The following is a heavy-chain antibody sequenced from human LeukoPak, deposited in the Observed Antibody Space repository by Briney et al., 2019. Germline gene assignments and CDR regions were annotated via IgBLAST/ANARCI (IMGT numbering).Heavy chain of an antibody. CDR2: INHSGST. CDR1: GGSFSGYY. D-gene: IGHD6-13*01. V-gene: IGHV4-34*01. J-gene: IGHJ4*02. CDR3: ARGVKLSGIAAAGTAETFDY. Sequence: SETLSLTCAVYGGSFSGYYWSWIRQPPGKGLEWIGEINHSGSTNYNPSLKSRVTISVDTSKNQFSLKLSSVTAADTAVYYCARGVKLSGIAAAGTAETFDYWGQGTLVTVSS.